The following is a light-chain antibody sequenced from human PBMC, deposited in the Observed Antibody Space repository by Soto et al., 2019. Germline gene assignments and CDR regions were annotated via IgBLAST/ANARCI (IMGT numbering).Light chain of an antibody. J-gene: IGKJ2*01. CDR2: KAS. V-gene: IGKV1-5*03. CDR3: QHYYGSSRT. Sequence: DIQMTQSPSTLSASVGDRVTITCRASQSIDIWLAWYQQKPGKAPKHLIYKASNLESGVPSRFSGSGSGTEFTLTISSLQPDDSATYYCQHYYGSSRTFGQGTKLEIK. CDR1: QSIDIW.